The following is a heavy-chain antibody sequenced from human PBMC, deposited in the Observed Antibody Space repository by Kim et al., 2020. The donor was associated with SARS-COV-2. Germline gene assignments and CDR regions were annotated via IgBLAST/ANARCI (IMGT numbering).Heavy chain of an antibody. D-gene: IGHD7-27*01. Sequence: SETLSLTCTVSGGSVSSGSYYWSWIRQPPGKGLEWIGYIYYSGSTNYNPSLKSRVTISVDTSKNQFSLKLSSVTAADTAVYYCARERPPDGDLRYWYFDLWGRGTLLTVSS. V-gene: IGHV4-61*01. CDR1: GGSVSSGSYY. CDR2: IYYSGST. CDR3: ARERPPDGDLRYWYFDL. J-gene: IGHJ2*01.